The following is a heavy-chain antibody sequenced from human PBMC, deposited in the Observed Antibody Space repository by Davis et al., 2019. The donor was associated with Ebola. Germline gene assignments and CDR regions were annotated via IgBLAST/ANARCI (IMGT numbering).Heavy chain of an antibody. J-gene: IGHJ6*02. V-gene: IGHV1-18*01. CDR3: ARRGTKYYYYGMDV. D-gene: IGHD3-16*01. Sequence: ASVKVSCKASGYTFTSYGISWVRRAPGQGLEWMGWISAYNGNTNYAQKLQGRVTMTTDTSTSTAYMELRSLRSDDTAVYYCARRGTKYYYYGMDVWGQGTTVTVSS. CDR1: GYTFTSYG. CDR2: ISAYNGNT.